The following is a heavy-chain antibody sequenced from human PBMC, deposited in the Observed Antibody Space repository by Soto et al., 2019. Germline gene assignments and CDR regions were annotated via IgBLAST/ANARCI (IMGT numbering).Heavy chain of an antibody. V-gene: IGHV1-69*13. Sequence: SXKVSCKASGGAXTSFGIRWVRQAPGQGLEWMGGIIPVFGRPNYAQRFRGRLTITAEESTNTSYMELIDLTYEDTAVYYCAREASGYDFWGQGTQGTVSS. J-gene: IGHJ1*01. CDR2: IIPVFGRP. CDR1: GGAXTSFG. D-gene: IGHD5-12*01. CDR3: AREASGYDF.